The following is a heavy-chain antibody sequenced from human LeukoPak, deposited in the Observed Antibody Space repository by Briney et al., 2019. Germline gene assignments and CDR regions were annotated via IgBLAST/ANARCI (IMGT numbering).Heavy chain of an antibody. CDR3: ARRPTVTTFFDY. Sequence: PSETLSLTCTVSGGSVSSYYWSWLRQPPGKGLEWIGYIYNSGSTNYNPSLKSRVTISVDTSKNQFSLKLSSVTAADTAVYYCARRPTVTTFFDYWGQGMLVTVSS. V-gene: IGHV4-59*02. J-gene: IGHJ4*02. D-gene: IGHD4-17*01. CDR1: GGSVSSYY. CDR2: IYNSGST.